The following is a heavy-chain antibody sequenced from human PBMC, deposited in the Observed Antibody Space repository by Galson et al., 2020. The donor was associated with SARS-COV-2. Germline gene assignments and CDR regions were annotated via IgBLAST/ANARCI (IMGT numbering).Heavy chain of an antibody. CDR3: VRDGYESTARRYYALDV. Sequence: GESLKISCAASGFTLDTYDMNWVRQAPGKGPEWIAYINSAYYIHYANSVEGRFTISRDNAKNSLYLEMNSLRVEDTAVYYCVRDGYESTARRYYALDVWGQGTTVTVSS. D-gene: IGHD3-22*01. J-gene: IGHJ6*02. CDR2: INSAYYI. CDR1: GFTLDTYD. V-gene: IGHV3-48*03.